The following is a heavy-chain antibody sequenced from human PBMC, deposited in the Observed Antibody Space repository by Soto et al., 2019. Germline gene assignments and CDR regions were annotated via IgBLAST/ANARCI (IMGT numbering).Heavy chain of an antibody. CDR1: GFTFSSYA. J-gene: IGHJ4*02. V-gene: IGHV3-30-3*01. D-gene: IGHD3-22*01. Sequence: PGGSLRLSCAASGFTFSSYAMHWVRQAPSKGLEWVAVISYDGSNKYYADSVKGRFTISRDNSKNTLYLQMNSLRAEDTAVYYSARDQEYYYDSSGSPLGYWGQGTLVTAPQ. CDR3: ARDQEYYYDSSGSPLGY. CDR2: ISYDGSNK.